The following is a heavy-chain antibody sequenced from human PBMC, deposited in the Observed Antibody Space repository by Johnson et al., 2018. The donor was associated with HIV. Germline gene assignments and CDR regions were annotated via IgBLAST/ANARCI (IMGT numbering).Heavy chain of an antibody. CDR1: GFNFSTYA. Sequence: VQLVESGGGLVQPGGSLRLSCVASGFNFSTYAMHWVRQAPGKGLDYVAAISSNGGRTYYANSVKGRFTISRDNSKHTLFLQMNSLRTEDTAVYYCAKDLGGAYCGGDCYGAFDIWGQGTMVTVSS. CDR3: AKDLGGAYCGGDCYGAFDI. J-gene: IGHJ3*02. V-gene: IGHV3-64*01. D-gene: IGHD2-21*02. CDR2: ISSNGGRT.